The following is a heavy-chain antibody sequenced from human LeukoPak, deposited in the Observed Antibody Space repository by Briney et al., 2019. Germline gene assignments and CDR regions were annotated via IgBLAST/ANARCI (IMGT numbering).Heavy chain of an antibody. CDR1: GGTFSSYA. V-gene: IGHV1-69*01. CDR3: AAEWYYYGSGSDYCYYGMDV. CDR2: IIPIFGTA. J-gene: IGHJ6*04. Sequence: GSSVKVSCKASGGTFSSYAISWVRQAPGRGLEWMGGIIPIFGTANYAQKFQGRVTITADESTSTAYMELSSLRSEDTAVYYCAAEWYYYGSGSDYCYYGMDVWGKGTRVTVSS. D-gene: IGHD3-10*01.